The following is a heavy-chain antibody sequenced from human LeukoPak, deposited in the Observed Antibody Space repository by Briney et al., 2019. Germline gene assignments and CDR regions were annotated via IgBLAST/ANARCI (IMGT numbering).Heavy chain of an antibody. V-gene: IGHV3-23*01. D-gene: IGHD1-26*01. CDR1: GFTFSSYA. Sequence: GGSLRLSCAASGFTFSSYAMSWVRQAPGKGLECISGFSGSGGSTYYADSVKGRFTISRDNSKNTLYLQMNSLRAKDTAVYYCARGGSYLSAFDIWGQGTMVTVSS. CDR2: FSGSGGST. CDR3: ARGGSYLSAFDI. J-gene: IGHJ3*02.